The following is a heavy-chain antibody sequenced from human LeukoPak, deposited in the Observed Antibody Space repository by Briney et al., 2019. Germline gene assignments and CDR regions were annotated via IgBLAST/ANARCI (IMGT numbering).Heavy chain of an antibody. D-gene: IGHD3-22*01. J-gene: IGHJ4*02. Sequence: SETLSLTCTVSGYSISSGYYWGWIRQPPGKGLEWIRSIYHSGSTYYNPSLKSRVTISVDTSKNQFSLKLSSVTAADTAVYYCAREDYYDSSGYLGYVYWGQGTLVTVSS. CDR1: GYSISSGYY. CDR3: AREDYYDSSGYLGYVY. CDR2: IYHSGST. V-gene: IGHV4-38-2*02.